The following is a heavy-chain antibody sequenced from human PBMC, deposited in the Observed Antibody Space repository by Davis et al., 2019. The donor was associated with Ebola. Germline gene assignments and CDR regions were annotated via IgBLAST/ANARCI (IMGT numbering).Heavy chain of an antibody. Sequence: SVTVSCLTSRYTFLGYAIIRVRQPPGQGLEWHGRTNVYNGHTNYAPNFQGSVTVSTDTSTSIVYMELRSLRSDDTALYYCARDATTVTTIWFDPWGQGTLVTVSS. CDR2: TNVYNGHT. CDR3: ARDATTVTTIWFDP. D-gene: IGHD4-17*01. J-gene: IGHJ5*02. V-gene: IGHV1-18*01. CDR1: RYTFLGYA.